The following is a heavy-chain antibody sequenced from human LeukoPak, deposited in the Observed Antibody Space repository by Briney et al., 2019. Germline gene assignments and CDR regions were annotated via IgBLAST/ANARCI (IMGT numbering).Heavy chain of an antibody. CDR2: FDPGDGET. Sequence: ASVKVSCKVSGYTLTELSMHWVRQAPGKGLEWMGGFDPGDGETIYAQKFQGRVTMTEDTSTDTAYMELSSLRSEDTAVYYCARVGRHVDYCDSSGSPRPNEGAFDIWGQGTMVTVSS. CDR1: GYTLTELS. D-gene: IGHD3-22*01. V-gene: IGHV1-24*01. CDR3: ARVGRHVDYCDSSGSPRPNEGAFDI. J-gene: IGHJ3*02.